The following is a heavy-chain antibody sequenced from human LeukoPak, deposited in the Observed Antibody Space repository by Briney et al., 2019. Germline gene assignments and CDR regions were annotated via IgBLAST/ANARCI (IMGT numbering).Heavy chain of an antibody. Sequence: SESLSLTCAVYGGSFNGYYWSWIRQPPGEGLEWIGEINHSGSTNYNPSLKSRVTISVDTSKNQFSLKLSSVTAADTAVYYCARHRRRGLGYFDWLLASYFDYWGQGTLVTVSS. CDR1: GGSFNGYY. V-gene: IGHV4-34*01. J-gene: IGHJ4*02. CDR2: INHSGST. D-gene: IGHD3-9*01. CDR3: ARHRRRGLGYFDWLLASYFDY.